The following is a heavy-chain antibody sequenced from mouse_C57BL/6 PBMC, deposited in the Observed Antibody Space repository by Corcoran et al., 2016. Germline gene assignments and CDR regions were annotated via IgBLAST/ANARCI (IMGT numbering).Heavy chain of an antibody. CDR3: AILYYGSSYYFDY. D-gene: IGHD1-1*01. J-gene: IGHJ2*01. CDR2: ISYDGSN. CDR1: GYSITSGYY. V-gene: IGHV3-6*01. Sequence: DVQLQESGPGLVKPSQSLSLTCSVTGYSITSGYYWNWIRQFPGNKLEWMGYISYDGSNNYNPSLKNRISITRDTSKNQFFLKLNSVTTEDTATYYCAILYYGSSYYFDYWGQGTTLTVSS.